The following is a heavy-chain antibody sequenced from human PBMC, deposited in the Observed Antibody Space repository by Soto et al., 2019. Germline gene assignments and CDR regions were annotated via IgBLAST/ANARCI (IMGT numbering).Heavy chain of an antibody. CDR1: GFTFSSYG. CDR2: IWYDGSNK. J-gene: IGHJ5*02. D-gene: IGHD4-17*01. CDR3: ARPASNDYGDYETWFDP. V-gene: IGHV3-33*01. Sequence: GGSLRLSCAASGFTFSSYGMHWVRQAPGKGLEWVAVIWYDGSNKYYADSVKGRFTISRDNSKNTLYLQMNSLRAEDTAVYYCARPASNDYGDYETWFDPWGQGTLVTVSS.